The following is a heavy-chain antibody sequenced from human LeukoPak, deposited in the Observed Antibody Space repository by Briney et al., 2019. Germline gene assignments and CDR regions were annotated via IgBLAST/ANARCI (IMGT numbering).Heavy chain of an antibody. CDR3: ARDQDYYGSGSYGPDH. J-gene: IGHJ5*02. CDR2: IYHSGST. D-gene: IGHD3-10*01. CDR1: GYSITSGYY. V-gene: IGHV4-38-2*02. Sequence: SETLSLTCTVSGYSITSGYYWGWIRQPPGKGLEWIGSIYHSGSTLYNPSLKSRVTISVDPSKNQFSLKLNSVIVADTAVYYCARDQDYYGSGSYGPDHWGQGFLVTVSS.